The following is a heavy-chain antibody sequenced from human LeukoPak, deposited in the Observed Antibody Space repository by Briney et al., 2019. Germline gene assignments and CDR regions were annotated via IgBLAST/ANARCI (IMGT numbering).Heavy chain of an antibody. D-gene: IGHD1-26*01. CDR3: ARDIRAVGATLYFDY. J-gene: IGHJ4*02. CDR1: GFTFSNYY. Sequence: GGSLRLSCAASGFTFSNYYMSWICQTPGKGLEWLSYISGSGGDIHYADSVKGRFTISRDNAKNSLYLQMNSLRAEDTAMYYCARDIRAVGATLYFDYWGQGILVTVTS. V-gene: IGHV3-11*01. CDR2: ISGSGGDI.